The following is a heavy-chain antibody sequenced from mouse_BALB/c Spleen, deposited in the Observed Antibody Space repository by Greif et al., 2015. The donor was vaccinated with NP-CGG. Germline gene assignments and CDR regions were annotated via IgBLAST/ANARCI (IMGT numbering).Heavy chain of an antibody. CDR1: GYAFSSSW. CDR2: IYPGDGDT. D-gene: IGHD2-10*02. J-gene: IGHJ4*01. V-gene: IGHV1-82*01. CDR3: ARKGEYGNYGAMDY. Sequence: QVQLQQSGPELVKPGASVKISCKASGYAFSSSWMNWAKQRPGQGLEWIGRIYPGDGDTNYNGKLKGKATLTADKSSSTAYMQLSSLTSVDSAVYFCARKGEYGNYGAMDYWGQGTSVTVSS.